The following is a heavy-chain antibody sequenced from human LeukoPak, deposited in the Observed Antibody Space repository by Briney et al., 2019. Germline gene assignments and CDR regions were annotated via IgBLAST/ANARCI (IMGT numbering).Heavy chain of an antibody. J-gene: IGHJ4*02. V-gene: IGHV3-23*01. CDR3: AKSGYCGGDCYSKDLDY. D-gene: IGHD2-21*02. CDR2: SNGSGGRT. Sequence: GGSLRLSCAASGFTFSHHWMTWVRQAPGKGLEWVSGSNGSGGRTYYADSVKGRFTISRDNSKNTLYLQMNSLRAEDTAVYYCAKSGYCGGDCYSKDLDYWGQGTLLTVSS. CDR1: GFTFSHHW.